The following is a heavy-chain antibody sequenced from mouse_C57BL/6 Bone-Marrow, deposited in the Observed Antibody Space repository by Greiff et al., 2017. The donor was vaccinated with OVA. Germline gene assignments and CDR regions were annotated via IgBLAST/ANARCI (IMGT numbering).Heavy chain of an antibody. J-gene: IGHJ4*01. CDR2: ISSGGSYT. CDR3: ARGGYYGSSPLYAMDY. Sequence: EVQGVESGGDLVKPGGSLKLSCAASGFTFSSYGMSWVRQTPDKRMEWVATISSGGSYTYYPDSVKGRFTISRDNAKNTLYLQMSSLKSEDTAMYYCARGGYYGSSPLYAMDYWGQGTSVTVSS. D-gene: IGHD1-1*01. CDR1: GFTFSSYG. V-gene: IGHV5-6*01.